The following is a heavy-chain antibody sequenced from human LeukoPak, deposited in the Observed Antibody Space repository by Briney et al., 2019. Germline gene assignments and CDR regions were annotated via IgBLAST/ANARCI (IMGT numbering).Heavy chain of an antibody. Sequence: GGSLRLSCAASGFTFSSYGMHWVRQAPGKGLEWVAVIWYDGSNKYYADSVKGRFTISRDNSKNTLYLQMNSLRAEDTAVYYCARGGSYVYFDYWGQGTLVTVSS. CDR1: GFTFSSYG. J-gene: IGHJ4*02. CDR2: IWYDGSNK. CDR3: ARGGSYVYFDY. V-gene: IGHV3-33*01. D-gene: IGHD5-18*01.